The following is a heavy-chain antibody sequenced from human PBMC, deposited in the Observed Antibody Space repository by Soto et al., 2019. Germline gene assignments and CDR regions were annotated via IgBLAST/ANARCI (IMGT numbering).Heavy chain of an antibody. CDR3: AREGISTTGSGAHHS. Sequence: SXKVSCKASGYTXTGHYMHLVRQAPGQGLVWIGWIIPNSGHTHFPKKFQGRVTMTSDTSISKAYMERSRLRSDHTAAYYCAREGISTTGSGAHHSWGQGTLGTVSS. CDR2: IIPNSGHT. V-gene: IGHV1-2*02. CDR1: GYTXTGHY. J-gene: IGHJ4*02. D-gene: IGHD1-1*01.